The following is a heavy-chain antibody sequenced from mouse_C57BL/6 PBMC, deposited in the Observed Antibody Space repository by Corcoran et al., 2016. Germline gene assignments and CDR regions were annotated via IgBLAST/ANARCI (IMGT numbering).Heavy chain of an antibody. CDR2: IYPGSGNT. CDR3: QFITTVEGYFDV. D-gene: IGHD1-1*01. CDR1: GYSFTSYY. J-gene: IGHJ1*03. Sequence: QVQLQQSGPELVKPGASVKISCKASGYSFTSYYIHWVKQRPGQGLEWIGWIYPGSGNTKYNEKFKGKATLTADTSSSTAYMQLSSLTSEDSAVYYSQFITTVEGYFDVWGTGTTVTVSS. V-gene: IGHV1-66*01.